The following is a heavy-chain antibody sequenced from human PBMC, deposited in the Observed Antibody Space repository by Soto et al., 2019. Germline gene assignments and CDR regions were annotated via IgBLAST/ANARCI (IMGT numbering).Heavy chain of an antibody. D-gene: IGHD3-10*01. CDR1: SGPSSTHN. CDR2: VYSTGGT. Sequence: QVQLQQSGPGLVKPSETLSLTCSVSSGPSSTHNWGWIRQPPGRGLEWIGYVYSTGGTSYNPSLKSRGTISADTSTNPISLTLSSVTAADTALYYCVRQGIGTQHGLVDVWGQGTTVTVSS. CDR3: VRQGIGTQHGLVDV. V-gene: IGHV4-59*08. J-gene: IGHJ6*02.